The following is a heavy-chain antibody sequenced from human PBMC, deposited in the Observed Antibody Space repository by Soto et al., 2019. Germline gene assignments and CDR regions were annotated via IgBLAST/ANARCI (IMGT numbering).Heavy chain of an antibody. CDR2: IYWDDDK. V-gene: IGHV2-5*02. J-gene: IGHJ5*02. Sequence: QITLKESGPTLVKPTQTLTLTCTFSGFSLTTRGVGVGWIRQPPGKALECLALIYWDDDKRYSPSLQSRLSITMDTSKNQVVLTMTNVDPVDTDTYYCAHIPNYYQYDWFDPWGQGTLVSVSS. CDR3: AHIPNYYQYDWFDP. CDR1: GFSLTTRGVG. D-gene: IGHD3-16*01.